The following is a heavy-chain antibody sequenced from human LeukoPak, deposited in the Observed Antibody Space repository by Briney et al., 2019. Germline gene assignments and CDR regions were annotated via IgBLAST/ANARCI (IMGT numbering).Heavy chain of an antibody. CDR1: GYTFTSYG. CDR2: MNPNSGNT. V-gene: IGHV1-8*02. Sequence: ASVKVSCKASGYTFTSYGISWVRQAPGQGLEWMGWMNPNSGNTGYAQKFQGRVTMTRDMSTSTVYMELSSLRSEDTAVYYCARGRPDYWGQGTLVTVSS. J-gene: IGHJ4*02. CDR3: ARGRPDY.